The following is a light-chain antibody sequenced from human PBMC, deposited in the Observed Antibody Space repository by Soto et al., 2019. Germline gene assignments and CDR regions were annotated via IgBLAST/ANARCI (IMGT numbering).Light chain of an antibody. CDR1: QSISSY. CDR3: QQYNSYSWT. Sequence: DIQMTQSPSPLSASVGDRVYITCRTSQSISSYLNWYQAKPGKAPKLLIYEASTLESGVPSRFSGSGSGTEFTLTISSLQPDDFATYYCQQYNSYSWTFGQGTKVEIK. V-gene: IGKV1-5*01. J-gene: IGKJ1*01. CDR2: EAS.